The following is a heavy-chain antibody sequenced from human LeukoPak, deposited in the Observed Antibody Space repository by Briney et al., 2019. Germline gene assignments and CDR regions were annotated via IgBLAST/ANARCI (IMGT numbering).Heavy chain of an antibody. J-gene: IGHJ6*02. Sequence: PSETLSLTCTVSGGSISSYYWSWIRQPPGKGLEWIGYIYYSGTTNYNPSLKSRVTISVDTSKNQFSLKLSSVTAADTAVYYCARLGLGTKRGNSHSYGMDVWGQGTTVTVSS. CDR2: IYYSGTT. D-gene: IGHD3/OR15-3a*01. CDR1: GGSISSYY. V-gene: IGHV4-59*01. CDR3: ARLGLGTKRGNSHSYGMDV.